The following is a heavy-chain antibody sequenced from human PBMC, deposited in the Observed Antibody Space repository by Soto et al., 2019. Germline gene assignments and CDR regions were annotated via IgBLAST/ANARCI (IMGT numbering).Heavy chain of an antibody. CDR1: GLTFSSYR. D-gene: IGHD6-19*01. Sequence: PGGSLRLSCAASGLTFSSYRMIWVRQAPGKGLEWVANIKQDGSEKYYVDSVKGRFTISRDNAKNSLYLQMNSLRAEDTAVYYCARPHSSGWYGGPNHWGQGTPVTVSS. V-gene: IGHV3-7*01. J-gene: IGHJ4*02. CDR3: ARPHSSGWYGGPNH. CDR2: IKQDGSEK.